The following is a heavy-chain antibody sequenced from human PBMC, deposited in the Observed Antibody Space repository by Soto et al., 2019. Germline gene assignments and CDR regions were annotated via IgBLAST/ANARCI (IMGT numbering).Heavy chain of an antibody. D-gene: IGHD3-3*01. CDR2: IYYSGST. CDR1: GGSISSYY. V-gene: IGHV4-59*08. CDR3: ARQGVRIFGVVSYAFDI. Sequence: SETLSLTCTVSGGSISSYYWSWIRQPPGKGLEWIGYIYYSGSTNYNPSLKGRVTISVDTSKNQFSLKLSSVTAADTAVYYCARQGVRIFGVVSYAFDIWGQGTMVTVSS. J-gene: IGHJ3*02.